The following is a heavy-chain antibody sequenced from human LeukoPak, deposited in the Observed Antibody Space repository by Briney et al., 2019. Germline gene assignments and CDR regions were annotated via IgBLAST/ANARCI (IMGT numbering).Heavy chain of an antibody. CDR2: IYYSGST. Sequence: PSETLSLTCAVSGYSISSGYYWGWIRQPPGKGLEWIGSIYYSGSTYYNPSLKSRVTISVDTSKNQFSLKLSSVTAADTAVYYCARHAGTKWFDPWGQGTLVTVSS. V-gene: IGHV4-38-2*01. J-gene: IGHJ5*02. CDR1: GYSISSGYY. D-gene: IGHD4-17*01. CDR3: ARHAGTKWFDP.